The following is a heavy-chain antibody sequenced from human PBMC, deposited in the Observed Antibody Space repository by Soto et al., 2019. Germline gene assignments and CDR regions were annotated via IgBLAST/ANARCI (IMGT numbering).Heavy chain of an antibody. D-gene: IGHD2-15*01. V-gene: IGHV4-39*01. CDR1: GGSISSSSYY. Sequence: SETLSLTCTVSGGSISSSSYYWGWIRQPPGKGLEWIGSIYYSGSTYYNPSLKSRVTISVDTSKNQFSLKLSSVTAADTAVYYCARVARSSCYDYWGQGTLVTVSS. CDR2: IYYSGST. CDR3: ARVARSSCYDY. J-gene: IGHJ4*02.